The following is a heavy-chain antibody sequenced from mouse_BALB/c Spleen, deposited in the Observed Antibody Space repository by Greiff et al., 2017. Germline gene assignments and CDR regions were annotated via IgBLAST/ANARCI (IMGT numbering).Heavy chain of an antibody. CDR3: NAVTTAFDY. CDR2: IDPENGDT. V-gene: IGHV14-4*02. J-gene: IGHJ2*01. D-gene: IGHD1-2*01. CDR1: GFNIKDYY. Sequence: EVKLVESGAELVRPGASVKLSCTASGFNIKDYYMHWVKQRPEQGLEWIGWIDPENGDTEYAPKFQGKATMTADTSSNTAYLQLSSLTSEDTAVYYCNAVTTAFDYWGQGTTLTVSS.